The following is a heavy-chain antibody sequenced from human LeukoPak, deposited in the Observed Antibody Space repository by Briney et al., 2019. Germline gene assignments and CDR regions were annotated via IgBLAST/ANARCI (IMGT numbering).Heavy chain of an antibody. Sequence: GESLKISCKGSGCSFTTYWIGWVRQMPGKGLDWMGIIYPGDSDTRYSPSFRGQVTISADKSINTAYLQWSGLKASDTAMYYCARRGYGYSDFDFWGQGTLVTVSS. CDR2: IYPGDSDT. CDR1: GCSFTTYW. J-gene: IGHJ4*02. CDR3: ARRGYGYSDFDF. V-gene: IGHV5-51*01. D-gene: IGHD5-18*01.